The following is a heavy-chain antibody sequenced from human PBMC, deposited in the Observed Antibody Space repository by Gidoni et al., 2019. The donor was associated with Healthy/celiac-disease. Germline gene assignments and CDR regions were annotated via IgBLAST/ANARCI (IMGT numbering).Heavy chain of an antibody. CDR2: IYYSVST. J-gene: IGHJ6*02. CDR3: ARHGCRWGLTGPHPGMDV. CDR1: VGSIGSYY. V-gene: IGHV4-59*08. Sequence: QVQLQESVPGLVHPSETLSLTCTVSVGSIGSYYWSWIRQPPGKGLEWIGYIYYSVSTNYNPSLKSRVTILVDTSKKQFSMKLSSVTAADTAVDYCARHGCRWGLTGPHPGMDVWGQGTTVTVSS. D-gene: IGHD3-9*01.